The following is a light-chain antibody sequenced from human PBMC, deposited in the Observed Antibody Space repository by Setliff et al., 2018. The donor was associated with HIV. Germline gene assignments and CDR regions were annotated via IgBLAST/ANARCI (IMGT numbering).Light chain of an antibody. CDR1: SSDVGNYNL. V-gene: IGLV2-23*02. CDR3: CSYAGDSTYV. CDR2: EVF. J-gene: IGLJ1*01. Sequence: QSVLTQPASVSGSPGQSITISCTGTSSDVGNYNLVSWYQQHPGKAPKLMIYEVFKRPSGISNRFSGSKSGNTASLTISGLQAEDEAGYYCCSYAGDSTYVFGTGTKVTVL.